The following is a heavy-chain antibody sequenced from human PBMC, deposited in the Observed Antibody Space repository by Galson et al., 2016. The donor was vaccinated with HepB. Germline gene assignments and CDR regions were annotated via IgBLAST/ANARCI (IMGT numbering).Heavy chain of an antibody. V-gene: IGHV1-69*13. J-gene: IGHJ4*02. Sequence: SVKVSCKASGGTFSSYAISWVRQAPGQGLEWMGGIIPIYGTTNFAQKFQGRVTITADESMTTAYMELSSLRSDDTAVYYCARVFSYDRRDYYRHFDSWGRGTLVTVSS. CDR3: ARVFSYDRRDYYRHFDS. D-gene: IGHD3-22*01. CDR1: GGTFSSYA. CDR2: IIPIYGTT.